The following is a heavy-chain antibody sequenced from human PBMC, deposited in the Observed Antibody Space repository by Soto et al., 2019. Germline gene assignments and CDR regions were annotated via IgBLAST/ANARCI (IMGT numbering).Heavy chain of an antibody. D-gene: IGHD3-22*01. V-gene: IGHV4-39*01. Sequence: SETLSLTCTVSSGSISSSSYYWGWIRQPPGKGLEWIGSIYYSGSTYYNPSLKSRVTISVDTSKTQFSLKLSSVTAADTAVYYCAKTPYYYDSSGYVDYWGQGTLVTVSS. J-gene: IGHJ4*02. CDR1: SGSISSSSYY. CDR3: AKTPYYYDSSGYVDY. CDR2: IYYSGST.